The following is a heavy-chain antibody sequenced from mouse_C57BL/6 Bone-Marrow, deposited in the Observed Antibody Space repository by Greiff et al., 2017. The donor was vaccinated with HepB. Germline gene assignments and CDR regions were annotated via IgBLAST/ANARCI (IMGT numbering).Heavy chain of an antibody. J-gene: IGHJ4*01. CDR1: GYTFTSYW. CDR3: AREDWDYAMDY. Sequence: QVQLQHPGAELVKPGASVKLSCKASGYTFTSYWMHWVKQRPGQGLEWIGMIHPNSGSTNYNEKFKSKATLTVDKSSSTAYMQLSSLTSEDSAVYYCAREDWDYAMDYWGQGTSVTVSS. V-gene: IGHV1-64*01. D-gene: IGHD4-1*01. CDR2: IHPNSGST.